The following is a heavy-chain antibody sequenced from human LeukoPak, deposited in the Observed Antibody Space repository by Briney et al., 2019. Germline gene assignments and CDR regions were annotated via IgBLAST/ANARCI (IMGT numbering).Heavy chain of an antibody. Sequence: SETLSLTCTVSGGSFSNNYNWDWIRQPPGKGLEWIGSLYYNGNTYYIPSLKSRLTISVDTSKSHFSLQLRSVTAEDTAVYFCTRSSDFGGYYFYYYMDVWGKGTTVSVSS. CDR2: LYYNGNT. CDR1: GGSFSNNYN. CDR3: TRSSDFGGYYFYYYMDV. D-gene: IGHD4-23*01. V-gene: IGHV4-39*02. J-gene: IGHJ6*03.